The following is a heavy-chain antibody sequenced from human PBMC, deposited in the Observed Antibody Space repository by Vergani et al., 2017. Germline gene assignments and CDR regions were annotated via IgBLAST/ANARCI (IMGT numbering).Heavy chain of an antibody. CDR2: ISAYNGNT. J-gene: IGHJ6*02. D-gene: IGHD2-2*01. CDR3: ARDPDIVVVPAASYYYYYYGMDV. V-gene: IGHV1-18*04. Sequence: QVQLVQSGAEVKKPGASVKVSCKASGYTFTSYGISWVRQASGQGLEWMGWISAYNGNTNYAQKRQDRVTMTTDTSTSTAYMELRSLRSDDTAVYYCARDPDIVVVPAASYYYYYYGMDVWGRGTTVTFSS. CDR1: GYTFTSYG.